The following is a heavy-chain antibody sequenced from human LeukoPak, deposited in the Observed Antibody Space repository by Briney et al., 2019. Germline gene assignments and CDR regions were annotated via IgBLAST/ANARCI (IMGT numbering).Heavy chain of an antibody. Sequence: GALRLSCAASGFTFSSYSMNWVRQAPGKGLEWVSSISSSSSYIYYADSVKGRFTISRDNAKNSLYLQMNSLRAEDTAVYYCARDGYSSSWYLNWGQGTLVTVSS. CDR3: ARDGYSSSWYLN. CDR1: GFTFSSYS. V-gene: IGHV3-21*01. J-gene: IGHJ4*02. D-gene: IGHD6-13*01. CDR2: ISSSSSYI.